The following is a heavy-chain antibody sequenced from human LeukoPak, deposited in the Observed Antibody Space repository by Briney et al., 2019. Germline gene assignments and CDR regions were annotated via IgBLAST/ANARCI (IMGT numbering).Heavy chain of an antibody. CDR3: ARDKYKSFVWGSHRYFDS. Sequence: SETLSLTCTVSGGSISNDYWSWIRQAAGKELEWIGRIYTRGSTNYNPSLKSRVTISLDKSKKQFSLNLNSVTAADTAVYYCARDKYKSFVWGSHRYFDSWGQGIQVTVSS. D-gene: IGHD3-16*02. V-gene: IGHV4-4*07. J-gene: IGHJ5*01. CDR1: GGSISNDY. CDR2: IYTRGST.